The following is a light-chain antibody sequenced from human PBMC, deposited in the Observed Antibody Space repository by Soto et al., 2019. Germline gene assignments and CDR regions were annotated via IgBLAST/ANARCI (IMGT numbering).Light chain of an antibody. CDR2: GAS. CDR1: QSVSSN. Sequence: ETVMTQSPATLSVSPGEGATLSCRASQSVSSNLVWYQHRPGQAPRLLIYGASTRATDIPARFSGSGSGTEFTLTISSLQSDDYEVYYRQQYNNLPRTFGGGTKVDIK. CDR3: QQYNNLPRT. J-gene: IGKJ4*01. V-gene: IGKV3-15*01.